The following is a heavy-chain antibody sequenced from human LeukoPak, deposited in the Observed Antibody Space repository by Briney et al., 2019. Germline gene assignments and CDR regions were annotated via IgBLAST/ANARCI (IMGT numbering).Heavy chain of an antibody. J-gene: IGHJ4*02. CDR1: GGTLSSYA. D-gene: IGHD6-19*01. CDR2: VIPILGIA. V-gene: IGHV1-69*04. Sequence: GASVKVSCKASGGTLSSYAISWGRQAPGEGLEWMGRVIPILGIANYAQKFQGRVTIIADKSTRTAYMELSSLRSEDTAVYYCARVRGSVAGMPFDYWGQGTLVTVSS. CDR3: ARVRGSVAGMPFDY.